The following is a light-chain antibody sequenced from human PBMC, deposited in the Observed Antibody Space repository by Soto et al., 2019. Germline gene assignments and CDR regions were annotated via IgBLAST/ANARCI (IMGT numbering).Light chain of an antibody. CDR3: MQALHTPL. CDR2: LAS. V-gene: IGKV2-28*01. Sequence: DIVVTQSPLSLAVTPGEPASISCKSSQSLLHSNGFHYLDWYLQKPGQSPQLLIYLASNRASGVPDRFSGSGLGTDSTLKISRVEAEDVVVYYCMQALHTPLFGGGIKVEIK. J-gene: IGKJ4*01. CDR1: QSLLHSNGFHY.